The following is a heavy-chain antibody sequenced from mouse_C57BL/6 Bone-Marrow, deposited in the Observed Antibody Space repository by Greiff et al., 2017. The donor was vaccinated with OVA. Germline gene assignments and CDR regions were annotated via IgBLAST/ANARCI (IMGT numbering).Heavy chain of an antibody. Sequence: VQLQQSGPELVKPGDSVKISCKASGYSFTGYFMNWVMQSHGKSLEWIGRINPYNGDTFYNQKFKGKATLTVDKSSSTAHMELRSLTSEDSAVYYCARYDYGSSYVEADWGQGTLVTVSA. CDR2: INPYNGDT. V-gene: IGHV1-20*01. J-gene: IGHJ3*01. D-gene: IGHD1-1*01. CDR1: GYSFTGYF. CDR3: ARYDYGSSYVEAD.